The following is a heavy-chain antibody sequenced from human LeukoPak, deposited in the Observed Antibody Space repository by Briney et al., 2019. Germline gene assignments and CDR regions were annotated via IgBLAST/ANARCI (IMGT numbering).Heavy chain of an antibody. CDR2: ISSRGSVI. J-gene: IGHJ4*02. CDR3: ARGSAAGVAVAGPDY. CDR1: GFTLSSYE. Sequence: PVGSLRLSCAASGFTLSSYEMNWVRQAPGKGLEWVSYISSRGSVIYYADSVKGRFTISKDNAKNSLYLQMNSLRVEDTAVYYCARGSAAGVAVAGPDYWGQGTLVSVSS. V-gene: IGHV3-48*03. D-gene: IGHD6-19*01.